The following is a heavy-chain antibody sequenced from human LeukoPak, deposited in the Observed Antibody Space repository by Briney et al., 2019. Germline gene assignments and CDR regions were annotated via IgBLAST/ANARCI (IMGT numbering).Heavy chain of an antibody. Sequence: PGGSLRLSCAASGFIFSKYWMSWVRQAPEKGLEWVANIKEDGSEKNYVDSVKGRFTISRDNAKNSLYLQMNSLRAEDTAVYYCARDTNFWSGYYEDYWGQGTLVTVSS. J-gene: IGHJ4*02. V-gene: IGHV3-7*01. D-gene: IGHD3-3*01. CDR3: ARDTNFWSGYYEDY. CDR1: GFIFSKYW. CDR2: IKEDGSEK.